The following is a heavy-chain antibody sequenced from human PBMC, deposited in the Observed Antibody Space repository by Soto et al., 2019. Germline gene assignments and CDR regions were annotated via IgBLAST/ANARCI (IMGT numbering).Heavy chain of an antibody. D-gene: IGHD6-13*01. V-gene: IGHV4-39*07. J-gene: IGHJ4*02. Sequence: PSETLSLTCTVSGVSINGRGYYWGWIRQPPGKGLEWIESMFYSGTTYYNPSLKSRITIAVDSSKNQFSLSLSSVTAADTAVYYCARYSSSWYYSDYWGQGTLVTVSS. CDR2: MFYSGTT. CDR1: GVSINGRGYY. CDR3: ARYSSSWYYSDY.